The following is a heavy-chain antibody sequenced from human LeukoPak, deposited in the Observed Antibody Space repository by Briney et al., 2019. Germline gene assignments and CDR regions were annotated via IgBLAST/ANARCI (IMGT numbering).Heavy chain of an antibody. CDR3: ARDIVVVPAVYYYYGMDV. J-gene: IGHJ6*02. D-gene: IGHD2-2*01. CDR1: GGSISSSSYY. V-gene: IGHV4-39*02. CDR2: IYYSGST. Sequence: PSETLSLTCTVSGGSISSSSYYWGWIRQPPGKGLEWIGSIYYSGSTYYNPSLKSRVTISVDTSKNQFSLKLSSVTAADTAVYYCARDIVVVPAVYYYYGMDVWGQGPRSPSP.